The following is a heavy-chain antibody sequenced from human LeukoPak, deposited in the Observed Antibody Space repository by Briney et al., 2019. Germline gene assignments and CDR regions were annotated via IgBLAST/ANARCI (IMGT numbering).Heavy chain of an antibody. CDR3: AINWNFDS. V-gene: IGHV3-23*01. Sequence: PGGSLRLSCAASGFTFSSYAMSWVRQAPGKGLECVSIISASGANAYYADSVKGRCTISRDDSKNTLYLQMSSLRAEDTAVYYCAINWNFDSWGQGTLVTVSS. CDR1: GFTFSSYA. CDR2: ISASGANA. D-gene: IGHD1-20*01. J-gene: IGHJ4*02.